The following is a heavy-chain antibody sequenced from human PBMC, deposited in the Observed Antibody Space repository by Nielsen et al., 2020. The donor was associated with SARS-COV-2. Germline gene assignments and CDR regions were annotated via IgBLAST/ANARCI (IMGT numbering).Heavy chain of an antibody. Sequence: GGSLRLSCAASGFTFSSYAMSWVRQAPGKGLEWVSAISGSGGSTYYADSVTGRFTTSRDNSKNQLYLQMNSLRGEDSALYYCAKVLYTSAWAPTIYGMDVWGQGTPVTVSS. D-gene: IGHD6-25*01. V-gene: IGHV3-23*01. CDR3: AKVLYTSAWAPTIYGMDV. CDR2: ISGSGGST. CDR1: GFTFSSYA. J-gene: IGHJ6*02.